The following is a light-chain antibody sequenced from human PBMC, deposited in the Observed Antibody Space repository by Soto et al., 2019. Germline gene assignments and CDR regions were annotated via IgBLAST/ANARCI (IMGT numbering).Light chain of an antibody. V-gene: IGKV3D-20*02. J-gene: IGKJ4*01. CDR3: QQRYNWPLA. CDR1: ESSSQHS. CDR2: GVS. Sequence: IVLTQSRGTQCLSPGETATLSCRASESSSQHSIAWYQQKPGQAPRLLIYGVSGRATGIPDRFSGSGSGTDFTLTISGLEPEDFAVYFCQQRYNWPLAFGGGT.